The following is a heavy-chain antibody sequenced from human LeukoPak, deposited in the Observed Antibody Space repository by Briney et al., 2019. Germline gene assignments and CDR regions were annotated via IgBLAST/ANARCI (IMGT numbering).Heavy chain of an antibody. V-gene: IGHV3-7*01. D-gene: IGHD6-13*01. CDR1: GFTFSTYW. J-gene: IGHJ4*02. CDR3: ARDSIDPGVAAAGNYDY. Sequence: GGSLRLSCAASGFTFSTYWMSWVRQAPGKGLEWVANIKQDGSKKYYVDSVRGRFTISRDNAKNSLHLQMNSLRAEDTAVYYCARDSIDPGVAAAGNYDYWGQGTLVTVSS. CDR2: IKQDGSKK.